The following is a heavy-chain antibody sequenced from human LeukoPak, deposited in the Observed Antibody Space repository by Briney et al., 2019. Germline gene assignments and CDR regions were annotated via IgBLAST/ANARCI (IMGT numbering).Heavy chain of an antibody. D-gene: IGHD4-17*01. CDR3: ARDTTVTTIYFDY. J-gene: IGHJ4*02. V-gene: IGHV3-7*01. CDR2: IKQDGSDK. Sequence: GGSLRLSCAASGFNFSNHYMTWVRQAPGKGLEWVANIKQDGSDKYYVDSVKGRFTISRDNSKNTLYLQMNSLRAEDTAVYYCARDTTVTTIYFDYWGQGTLVTVSS. CDR1: GFNFSNHY.